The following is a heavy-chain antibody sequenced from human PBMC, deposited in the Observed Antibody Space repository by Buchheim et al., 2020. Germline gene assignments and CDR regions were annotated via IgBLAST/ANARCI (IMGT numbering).Heavy chain of an antibody. J-gene: IGHJ6*02. CDR2: IWYDGSNK. Sequence: QVQLVESGGGVVQPGRSLRLSCAASGFTFSSYGMHWVRQAPGKGLEWVAVIWYDGSNKYYADSVKGRFTISRDNSKNTLYLQMNSLRAEDTAVYYCARAYYDFWRGYGYGMDVWGQGTT. D-gene: IGHD3-3*01. CDR1: GFTFSSYG. CDR3: ARAYYDFWRGYGYGMDV. V-gene: IGHV3-33*01.